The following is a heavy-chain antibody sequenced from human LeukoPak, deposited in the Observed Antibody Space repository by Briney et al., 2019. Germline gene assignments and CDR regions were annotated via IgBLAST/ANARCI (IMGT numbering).Heavy chain of an antibody. Sequence: SETLSLTCAVSGGSISSSHWWSWVRQPPGKGLEWIGEIYRSGNTNYNPSLKSRVTISVDKSKNQFSLKLSSVTAADTAVYYCARVMTSEFFFDFWGQGTLVTVSS. J-gene: IGHJ4*02. D-gene: IGHD3-16*01. CDR3: ARVMTSEFFFDF. CDR2: IYRSGNT. V-gene: IGHV4-4*02. CDR1: GGSISSSHW.